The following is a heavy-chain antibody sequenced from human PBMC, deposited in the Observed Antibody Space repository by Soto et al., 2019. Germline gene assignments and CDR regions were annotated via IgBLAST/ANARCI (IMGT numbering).Heavy chain of an antibody. CDR1: GGCLSGYY. CDR2: INHSGST. V-gene: IGHV4-34*01. D-gene: IGHD6-13*01. J-gene: IGHJ4*02. Sequence: EPRSLTCAVYGGCLSGYYWSWIRQPPGKGLEWIGEINHSGSTNYNPSLKSRVTISVDTSKNQFSLKLSSVTAADTAVYYWASGSDSSSWAFDYWGQGTLVIASS. CDR3: ASGSDSSSWAFDY.